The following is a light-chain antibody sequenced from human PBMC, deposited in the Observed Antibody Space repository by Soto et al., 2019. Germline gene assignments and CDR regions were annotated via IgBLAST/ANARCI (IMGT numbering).Light chain of an antibody. Sequence: DIQMTQSPSSLSASVGESLTITCRASQSISTHLNWYQQKQGKAPKIVIYAANALQSGVPSRFSGRRSATEYTLAITNVQPEDFAIYYCQQSFNTPFTFGQGTRVE. J-gene: IGKJ5*01. V-gene: IGKV1-39*01. CDR1: QSISTH. CDR3: QQSFNTPFT. CDR2: AAN.